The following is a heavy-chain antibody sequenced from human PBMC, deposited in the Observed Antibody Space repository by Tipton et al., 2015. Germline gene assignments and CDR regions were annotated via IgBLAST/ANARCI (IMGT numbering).Heavy chain of an antibody. Sequence: QSGAEVKKPGASVKVSCEASGYFFTSYEMHWVRQAPGQGLEWMGIINPSSGRTIYAQKLQGRITMTSDTSTSTVYMELSSLKSEDTALYYCARDTAYGGHSGFDYLGQGTLVTVS. CDR3: ARDTAYGGHSGFDY. CDR1: GYFFTSYE. J-gene: IGHJ4*02. CDR2: INPSSGRT. D-gene: IGHD4-23*01. V-gene: IGHV1-46*04.